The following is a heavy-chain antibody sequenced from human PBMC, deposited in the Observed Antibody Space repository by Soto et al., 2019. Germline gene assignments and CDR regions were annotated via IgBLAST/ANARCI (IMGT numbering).Heavy chain of an antibody. J-gene: IGHJ3*02. CDR1: GGSVSSGSFY. D-gene: IGHD4-17*01. CDR3: ARQLPTTVVTWCDAFDI. Sequence: PSETLSLTCTVSGGSVSSGSFYWGWIRQPPGKGLEWIGNIYYNGDTYYNPSLKSRVTISVDTSKNQFSLKLRSVTAADTAVYYCARQLPTTVVTWCDAFDIWGQGTMVTVSS. V-gene: IGHV4-39*07. CDR2: IYYNGDT.